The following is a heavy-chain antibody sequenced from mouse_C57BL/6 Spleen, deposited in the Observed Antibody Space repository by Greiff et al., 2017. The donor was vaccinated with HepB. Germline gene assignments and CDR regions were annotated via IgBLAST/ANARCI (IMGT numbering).Heavy chain of an antibody. CDR1: GYAFSSSW. V-gene: IGHV1-82*01. Sequence: VQLQQSGPELVKPGASVKISCKASGYAFSSSWMNWVKQRPGKGLEWIGRIYPGDGDTNYNGKFKGKATLTADKSSSTAYMQLSSLTSEDSAVYFCAPDYYGSSSIYFDYWGQGTTLTVSS. D-gene: IGHD1-1*01. J-gene: IGHJ2*01. CDR2: IYPGDGDT. CDR3: APDYYGSSSIYFDY.